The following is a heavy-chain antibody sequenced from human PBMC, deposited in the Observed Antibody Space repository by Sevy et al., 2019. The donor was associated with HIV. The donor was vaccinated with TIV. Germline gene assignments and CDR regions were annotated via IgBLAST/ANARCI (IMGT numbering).Heavy chain of an antibody. Sequence: GGSLRLSCAASGFTFSSYEMNWVRQAPGKGLEWVSYISSSGSTIYYADSVKGRFTISRDNAKNSLYLQMNSLRAEDTAVYYCARDYGGVRGIDYDILTGYYKEHYYGMDVWGQGTTVTVSS. J-gene: IGHJ6*02. D-gene: IGHD3-9*01. CDR2: ISSSGSTI. CDR1: GFTFSSYE. CDR3: ARDYGGVRGIDYDILTGYYKEHYYGMDV. V-gene: IGHV3-48*03.